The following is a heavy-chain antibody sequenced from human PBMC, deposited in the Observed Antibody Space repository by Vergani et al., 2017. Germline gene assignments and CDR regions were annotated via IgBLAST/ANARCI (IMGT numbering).Heavy chain of an antibody. D-gene: IGHD5-18*01. V-gene: IGHV4-59*01. CDR2: IYYSGST. J-gene: IGHJ4*02. CDR3: ARDVSSYGGFDY. CDR1: GGSISSYY. Sequence: QVQLQESGPGLVKPSQTLSLTCTVSGGSISSYYWSWFRQPPGKGLEWIGYIYYSGSTNYNPSLKSRVTISVDTSKNQFSLKLSSVTAADTAVYYCARDVSSYGGFDYWGQGTLVTVSS.